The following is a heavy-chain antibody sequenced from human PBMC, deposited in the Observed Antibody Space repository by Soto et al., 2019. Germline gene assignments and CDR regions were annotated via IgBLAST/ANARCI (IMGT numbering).Heavy chain of an antibody. CDR3: ARDGRVRRGKRAYYYYYMDV. J-gene: IGHJ6*03. D-gene: IGHD2-15*01. V-gene: IGHV3-21*01. CDR2: ISSSSSYI. CDR1: GFTFSSYS. Sequence: GGSLRLSCAASGFTFSSYSMNWVRQAPGKGLEWVSSISSSSSYIYYADSVKGRFTISRDNAKNSLYLQMNSLRAEDTAVYYCARDGRVRRGKRAYYYYYMDVWGKGTTVTVSS.